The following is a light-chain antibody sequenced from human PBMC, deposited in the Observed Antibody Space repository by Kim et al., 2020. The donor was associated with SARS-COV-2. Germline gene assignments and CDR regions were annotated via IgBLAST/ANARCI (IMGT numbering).Light chain of an antibody. Sequence: VSPGERATLSCRASQSVSNNLAWYQQKPGQAPSLLIYGASTRATGVPARFSGSGSGTEFTLTISSLQSEDFAVYYCQQYNNWPPYTFGQGTKLEIK. CDR1: QSVSNN. CDR2: GAS. V-gene: IGKV3-15*01. J-gene: IGKJ2*01. CDR3: QQYNNWPPYT.